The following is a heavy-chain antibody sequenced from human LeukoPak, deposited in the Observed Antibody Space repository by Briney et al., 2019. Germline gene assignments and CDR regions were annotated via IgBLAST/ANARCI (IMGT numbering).Heavy chain of an antibody. CDR1: AYTFTSYD. J-gene: IGHJ4*02. CDR3: TRDHTEAFDY. V-gene: IGHV1-8*01. Sequence: ASVKVSCKASAYTFTSYDINWVRQATGQGLEWLGWMNPNSGNTGYAQKFQGRVTMTRNTSMSTAYMELSSLRSEDTAVYYCTRDHTEAFDYWGQGTLVTVSS. D-gene: IGHD2-8*02. CDR2: MNPNSGNT.